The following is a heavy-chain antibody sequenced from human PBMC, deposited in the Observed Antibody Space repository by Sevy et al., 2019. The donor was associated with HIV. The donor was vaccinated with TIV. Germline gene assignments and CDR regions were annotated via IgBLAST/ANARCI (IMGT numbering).Heavy chain of an antibody. V-gene: IGHV3-23*01. CDR1: GFTFSSYA. Sequence: GGSLRLSCAASGFTFSSYAMSWVRQAPGKGLEWVSAISGRGGSTYYADSVKGRFTISRDNSKNTLYLQMNSLRAEDTAVYYCAKVIDPPGSGSFDYWGQGTLVTVSS. D-gene: IGHD3-10*01. CDR2: ISGRGGST. J-gene: IGHJ4*02. CDR3: AKVIDPPGSGSFDY.